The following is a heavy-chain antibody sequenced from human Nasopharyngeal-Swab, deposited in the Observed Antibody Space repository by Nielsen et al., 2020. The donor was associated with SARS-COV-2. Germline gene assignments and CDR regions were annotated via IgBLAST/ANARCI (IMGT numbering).Heavy chain of an antibody. J-gene: IGHJ4*02. CDR3: ARRYCSSTSCYIFDY. V-gene: IGHV3-21*01. D-gene: IGHD2-2*02. Sequence: GESLKISCAASGFTFSSYSMNWVRQAPGKGLEWASSISSSSSYIYYADSVKGRFTISRDNAKNSLYLQMNSLRAEDTAVYYCARRYCSSTSCYIFDYWGQGTLVTVSS. CDR2: ISSSSSYI. CDR1: GFTFSSYS.